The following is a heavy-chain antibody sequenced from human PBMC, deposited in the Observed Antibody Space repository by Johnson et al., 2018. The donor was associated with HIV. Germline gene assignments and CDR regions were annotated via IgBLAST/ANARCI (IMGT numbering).Heavy chain of an antibody. J-gene: IGHJ3*02. V-gene: IGHV3-30*04. CDR2: ISYDGSNK. CDR3: ARPYRVNTIVVVPAGAFDI. CDR1: GFTFSSYA. Sequence: VQLVESGGGVVQPGRSLRLSCAASGFTFSSYAMHWVRQAPGKGLEWVAVISYDGSNKYYADSVKGRFTISRDNSKNTLYPQMNSRRAEDTAVYYCARPYRVNTIVVVPAGAFDIWGQGTMVTVSS. D-gene: IGHD2-2*01.